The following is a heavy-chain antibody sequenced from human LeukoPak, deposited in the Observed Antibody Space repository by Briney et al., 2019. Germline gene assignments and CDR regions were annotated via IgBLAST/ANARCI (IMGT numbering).Heavy chain of an antibody. V-gene: IGHV4-59*02. J-gene: IGHJ4*02. CDR1: GGSVSGYY. CDR2: VYYTGST. CDR3: ARLSGSPWR. D-gene: IGHD1-26*01. Sequence: SETLCLTCTVSGGSVSGYYWSWIRQPPGKGLEWIGYVYYTGSTNYTPSLKSRVTISVDMSKNQYSLRLRSENAADTDLYFCARLSGSPWRWGQGTLVTVSS.